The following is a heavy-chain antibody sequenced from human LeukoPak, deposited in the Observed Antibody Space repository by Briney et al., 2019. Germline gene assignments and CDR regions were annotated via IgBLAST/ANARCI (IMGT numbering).Heavy chain of an antibody. Sequence: SETLSLTCTVSGGSISSYYWSWIRQPPGKGLEWIGYIYYSGSTNYNPSLKSRVTISVDTSKNQFSLKLSSVTAADTAVYYCARGQYYYDSSGYYRRFSLPGFDYWGQGTLVTVSS. D-gene: IGHD3-22*01. J-gene: IGHJ4*02. V-gene: IGHV4-59*01. CDR1: GGSISSYY. CDR2: IYYSGST. CDR3: ARGQYYYDSSGYYRRFSLPGFDY.